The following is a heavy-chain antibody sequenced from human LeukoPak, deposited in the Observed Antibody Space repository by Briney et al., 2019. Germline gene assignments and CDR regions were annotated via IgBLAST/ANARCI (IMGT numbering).Heavy chain of an antibody. D-gene: IGHD6-13*01. V-gene: IGHV3-30*03. Sequence: PGGSLRLSCAASGFTFSSYSMNWVRQAPGKGLEWVAVISYDGSNKYYADSVKGRFTISRDNSKNTLYLQMNSLRAEDTAVYYCARAYQQFDSSSCPYFDYWGQGTLVTVSS. CDR1: GFTFSSYS. J-gene: IGHJ4*02. CDR2: ISYDGSNK. CDR3: ARAYQQFDSSSCPYFDY.